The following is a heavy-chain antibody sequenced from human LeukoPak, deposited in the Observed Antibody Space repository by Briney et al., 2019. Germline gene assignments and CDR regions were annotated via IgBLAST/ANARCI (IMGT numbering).Heavy chain of an antibody. Sequence: GGSLRLSCAASGFTLSSYGMSWVRQAPGKGLEWVSGIDSGGRRQYDDSVRGRFTISRDNPKSTRYLQMSRLTAEDTAIYYCARGCGGCPRGWGQGTLVTVSS. CDR1: GFTLSSYG. CDR3: ARGCGGCPRG. D-gene: IGHD6-19*01. V-gene: IGHV3-23*01. J-gene: IGHJ4*02. CDR2: IDSGGRR.